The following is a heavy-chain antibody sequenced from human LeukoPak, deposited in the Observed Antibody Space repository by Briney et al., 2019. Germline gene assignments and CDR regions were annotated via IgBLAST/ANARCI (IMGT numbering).Heavy chain of an antibody. V-gene: IGHV5-51*01. CDR2: IYPGDSDT. Sequence: GESLKISCEGSGYSFTSYWIGWVRQMPGKGLEWMGIIYPGDSDTRYSPSFQGQVTISADKSISTAYLQWSSLKASDTAMYYCARRGAVAGTNFDYWGQGTLVTVSS. D-gene: IGHD6-19*01. CDR1: GYSFTSYW. J-gene: IGHJ4*02. CDR3: ARRGAVAGTNFDY.